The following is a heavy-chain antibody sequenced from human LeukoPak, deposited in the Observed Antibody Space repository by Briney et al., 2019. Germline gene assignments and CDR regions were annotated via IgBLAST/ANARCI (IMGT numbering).Heavy chain of an antibody. CDR2: IYTSGST. CDR1: GGSISSGSYY. CDR3: ARATRRDGYNYNY. D-gene: IGHD5-24*01. J-gene: IGHJ4*02. V-gene: IGHV4-61*02. Sequence: SQTLSLTCTVSGGSISSGSYYWSWIRQPAGKGLEWIGRIYTSGSTNHNPSLKSRVTISVDTSKNQLSLKLSSVTAADAAVYYCARATRRDGYNYNYWGQGTLVTVSS.